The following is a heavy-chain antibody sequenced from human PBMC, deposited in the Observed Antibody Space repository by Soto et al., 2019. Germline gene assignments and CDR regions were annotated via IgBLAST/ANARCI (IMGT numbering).Heavy chain of an antibody. J-gene: IGHJ4*02. Sequence: EVQLLASGGGLVQLGGSLRLSCAASGFTFSTYAMSWVRQAPGKGLEWVSAISGSGENTYYTDSVKGRFIISRDNSKITLYLQMNSLRDEDTAVYYCALRKTGSFFDYWGQGTLVTVSS. D-gene: IGHD1-26*01. V-gene: IGHV3-23*01. CDR3: ALRKTGSFFDY. CDR1: GFTFSTYA. CDR2: ISGSGENT.